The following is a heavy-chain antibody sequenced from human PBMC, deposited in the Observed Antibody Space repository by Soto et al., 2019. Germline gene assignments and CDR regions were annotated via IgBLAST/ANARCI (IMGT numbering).Heavy chain of an antibody. Sequence: VQLVESGGGVVQPGRSLRLSCAASGFTFSDYAMHWVRQAPGKGLEWVAVVSHDGRNTHYADSVKGRFTISRDSSQNTVSLDMTSLRAEDTAVYYCAKGGRQWLVTSDFNYWGQGALVTVSS. CDR2: VSHDGRNT. J-gene: IGHJ4*02. CDR1: GFTFSDYA. CDR3: AKGGRQWLVTSDFNY. D-gene: IGHD6-19*01. V-gene: IGHV3-30*18.